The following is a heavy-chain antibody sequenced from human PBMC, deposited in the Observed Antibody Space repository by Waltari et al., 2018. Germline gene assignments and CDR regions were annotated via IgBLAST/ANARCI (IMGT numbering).Heavy chain of an antibody. CDR2: IYTSGST. D-gene: IGHD6-19*01. J-gene: IGHJ4*02. V-gene: IGHV4-61*09. CDR3: AREEGYSSGWYGY. CDR1: GGSISSGSYY. Sequence: QVQLQESGPGLVKPSQTLSLTCTVSGGSISSGSYYWSWIRQPAGKGLEWIGYIYTSGSTNYNPSLKRRVTISVDTSKNQFSLKLSSVTAADTAVYYCAREEGYSSGWYGYWGQGTLVTVSS.